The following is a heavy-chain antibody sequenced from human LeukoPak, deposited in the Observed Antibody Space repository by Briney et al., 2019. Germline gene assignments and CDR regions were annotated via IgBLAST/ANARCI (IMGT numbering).Heavy chain of an antibody. CDR1: GFTFSSYA. CDR3: AKGELGTVTADY. CDR2: ISGSGGST. D-gene: IGHD7-27*01. Sequence: GGSLRLSCAASGFTFSSYAMSWVRQAPGKGLEWVSPISGSGGSTYYADSVKGRFTISRDNSKNTLYLQMNSLRAEDTAVYYCAKGELGTVTADYWGQGTLVTVSS. V-gene: IGHV3-23*01. J-gene: IGHJ4*02.